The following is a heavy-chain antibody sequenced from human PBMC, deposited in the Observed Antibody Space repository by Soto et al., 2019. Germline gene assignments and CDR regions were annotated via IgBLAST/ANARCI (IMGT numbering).Heavy chain of an antibody. D-gene: IGHD1-26*01. CDR2: ISAYNGNT. CDR3: ARGSSGSYLSPFDY. Sequence: ASVKVSCKXSGYTFTSYGISWVRQAPGQGLEWMGWISAYNGNTNYAQKLQGRVTMTTDTSTSTAYMELRSLRSDDTAVYYCARGSSGSYLSPFDYWGQGTLVTVSS. V-gene: IGHV1-18*04. J-gene: IGHJ4*02. CDR1: GYTFTSYG.